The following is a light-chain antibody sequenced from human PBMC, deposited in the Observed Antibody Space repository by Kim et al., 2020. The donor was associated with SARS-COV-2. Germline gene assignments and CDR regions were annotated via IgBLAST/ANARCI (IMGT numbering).Light chain of an antibody. Sequence: PGKTVTIPCTSSSGSIASNYGQWYQQRPGRAPTTVIYEDNQRPSGVPDRFSGSIDSSSNSASLTISGLKTEDEADYYCQSYDSSKVFGGGTKLTVL. CDR3: QSYDSSKV. J-gene: IGLJ3*02. CDR1: SGSIASNY. V-gene: IGLV6-57*02. CDR2: EDN.